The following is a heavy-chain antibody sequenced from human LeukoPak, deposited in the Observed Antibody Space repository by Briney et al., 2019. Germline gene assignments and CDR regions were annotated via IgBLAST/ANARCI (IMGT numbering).Heavy chain of an antibody. V-gene: IGHV4-34*01. CDR3: ARVSGYDWESFYDY. CDR2: INHSRST. Sequence: PSETLSLTCAVYGGSFSGYYWSWIRQPPGKGLEWIGEINHSRSTNYNPSLKSRVTISVDTSKNQFSLKLSSVTAADTAMYYCARVSGYDWESFYDYWGQGSLVTVSS. J-gene: IGHJ4*02. D-gene: IGHD5-12*01. CDR1: GGSFSGYY.